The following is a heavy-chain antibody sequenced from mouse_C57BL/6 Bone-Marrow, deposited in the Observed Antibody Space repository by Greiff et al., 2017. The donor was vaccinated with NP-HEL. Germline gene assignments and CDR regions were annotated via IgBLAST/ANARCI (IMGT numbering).Heavy chain of an antibody. J-gene: IGHJ2*01. V-gene: IGHV1-55*01. CDR1: GYTFTSYW. Sequence: QVQLQQSGAELVKPGASVKMSCKASGYTFTSYWITWVKQRPGPGLEWIGDIYPGSGSTNYNEKFKSKATLTVDTSSSTAYMQLSSLTSEDSAVYYCARSGSKTWKFDYWGQGTTLTVSS. CDR2: IYPGSGST. CDR3: ARSGSKTWKFDY. D-gene: IGHD1-1*01.